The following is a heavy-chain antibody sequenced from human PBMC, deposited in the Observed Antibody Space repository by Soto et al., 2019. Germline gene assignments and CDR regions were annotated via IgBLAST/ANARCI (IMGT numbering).Heavy chain of an antibody. Sequence: SETLSLTCTVSGGSISSYYWSWIRQPPGKGLEWIGYIYYSGSTKYNPSLKSRVTISVDTSKNQLSLKLRSMTAADTAVYYCARLTLNGWLRFPPAYFDYWGQGTLVTVSS. V-gene: IGHV4-59*08. CDR2: IYYSGST. CDR3: ARLTLNGWLRFPPAYFDY. J-gene: IGHJ4*02. CDR1: GGSISSYY. D-gene: IGHD5-12*01.